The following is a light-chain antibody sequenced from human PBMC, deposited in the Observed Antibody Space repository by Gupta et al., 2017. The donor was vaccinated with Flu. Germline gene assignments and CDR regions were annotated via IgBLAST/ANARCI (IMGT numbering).Light chain of an antibody. V-gene: IGKV1-39*01. CDR2: AAS. Sequence: DIQTTQITSSVSASVGDRVTIICRASQNIGNYVSWYQQKAGKAPKLLIYAASNLQTGVPSRFSGSGSGTDFTLTITSLQPEDFATYYCQQSYGTPLIFGGGTKVEMK. J-gene: IGKJ4*01. CDR3: QQSYGTPLI. CDR1: QNIGNY.